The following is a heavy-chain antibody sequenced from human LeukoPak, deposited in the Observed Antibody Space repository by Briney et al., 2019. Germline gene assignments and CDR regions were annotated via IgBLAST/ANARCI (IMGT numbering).Heavy chain of an antibody. V-gene: IGHV3-30-3*01. CDR2: ISYDGSNK. J-gene: IGHJ6*02. Sequence: GGSLRLSCAASGLTFSSYAMHWVRQAPGKGLEWVAVISYDGSNKYYADSVKGRFTISRDNSKNTLYLQMNSLRAEDTAVDYFAMEDIVVVPAAIWYYGMDVWGQGTTVTVSS. D-gene: IGHD2-2*02. CDR1: GLTFSSYA. CDR3: AMEDIVVVPAAIWYYGMDV.